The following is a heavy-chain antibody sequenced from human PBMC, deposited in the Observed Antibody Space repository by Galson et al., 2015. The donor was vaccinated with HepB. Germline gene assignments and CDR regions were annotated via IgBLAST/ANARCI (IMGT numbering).Heavy chain of an antibody. CDR2: IDPSDSYT. CDR1: GYSFTTYW. Sequence: QSGAEVKKPGESLRISCKGSGYSFTTYWISWVRQMPGKGLEWMGRIDPSDSYTNYSPSFQGHVTISADKSISTAYLQWSSLKASDTAMYYCASRQYYYGSGTYYNVSDYWGQGTLGTVSS. D-gene: IGHD3-10*01. CDR3: ASRQYYYGSGTYYNVSDY. V-gene: IGHV5-10-1*01. J-gene: IGHJ4*02.